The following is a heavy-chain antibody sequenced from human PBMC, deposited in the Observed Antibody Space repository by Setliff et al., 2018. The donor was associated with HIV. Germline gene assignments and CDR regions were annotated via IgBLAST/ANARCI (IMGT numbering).Heavy chain of an antibody. CDR1: GFTFSSYA. CDR3: AKDFARYSSYYHGMDV. D-gene: IGHD5-18*01. V-gene: IGHV3-33*06. CDR2: IWYGGSNE. Sequence: GGSLRLSCAASGFTFSSYAMNWVRQAPGEGLEWVALIWYGGSNEYYADSVKGRFTISRDNSKNILYLQMNSLRAEDTAVYYCAKDFARYSSYYHGMDVWGQGTTVTVSS. J-gene: IGHJ6*02.